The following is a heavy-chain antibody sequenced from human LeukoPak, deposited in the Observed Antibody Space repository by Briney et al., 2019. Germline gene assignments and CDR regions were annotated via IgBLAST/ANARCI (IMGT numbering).Heavy chain of an antibody. Sequence: GWSLKLSCAASGFTFSGSAIHWVRQSSGKGLEWVGHIDKKDKGYATATAYAASVKGRFTISRDDSINTAYLQMKSLKTEDTALYYCTRDSGTYNWFDPWGQGTLVTVSS. CDR3: TRDSGTYNWFDP. D-gene: IGHD1-26*01. J-gene: IGHJ5*02. V-gene: IGHV3-73*01. CDR2: IDKKDKGYATAT. CDR1: GFTFSGSA.